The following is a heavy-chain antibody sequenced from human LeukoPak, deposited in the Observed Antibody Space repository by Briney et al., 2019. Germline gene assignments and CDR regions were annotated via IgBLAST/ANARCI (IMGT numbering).Heavy chain of an antibody. CDR3: ARMDCGGDCYTGWYFDL. D-gene: IGHD2-21*02. CDR2: ISAYNGNT. J-gene: IGHJ2*01. Sequence: ASVKVSCKASGYTLTSYGISWVRQAPGQGLEWMGWISAYNGNTNYAQKLQGRVTMTTDTSTSTAYMGLRSLRSDDTAVYYCARMDCGGDCYTGWYFDLWGRGTLVTVSS. CDR1: GYTLTSYG. V-gene: IGHV1-18*01.